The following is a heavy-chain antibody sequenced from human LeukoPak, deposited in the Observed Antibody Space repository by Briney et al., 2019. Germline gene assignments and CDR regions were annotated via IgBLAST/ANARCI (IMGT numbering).Heavy chain of an antibody. V-gene: IGHV4-31*03. CDR2: IYYSGST. CDR3: ARESHSSSYLFDF. CDR1: GGSISSGVYY. Sequence: SETLSLTCTVSGGSISSGVYYWSWIRQHPGKGLEWIGYIYYSGSTYSNPSLKSRLTMSVDISKNQFSLKLSSVTAADTAVYYCARESHSSSYLFDFWGQGTLVTVSS. D-gene: IGHD6-6*01. J-gene: IGHJ4*02.